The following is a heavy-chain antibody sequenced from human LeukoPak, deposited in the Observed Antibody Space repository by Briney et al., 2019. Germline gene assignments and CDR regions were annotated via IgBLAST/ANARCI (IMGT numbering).Heavy chain of an antibody. CDR3: ARAVYSSGWPYFDY. V-gene: IGHV1-2*02. CDR1: GYSFTGYY. Sequence: ASVTVSFKASGYSFTGYYLHCVRQAPGQGLEWMGRINPSSGGTNYAQKFQGRVTMTSDTSISTVYMELTTLTSDDTAVYYCARAVYSSGWPYFDYWGQGTLVTVSS. D-gene: IGHD6-19*01. CDR2: INPSSGGT. J-gene: IGHJ4*02.